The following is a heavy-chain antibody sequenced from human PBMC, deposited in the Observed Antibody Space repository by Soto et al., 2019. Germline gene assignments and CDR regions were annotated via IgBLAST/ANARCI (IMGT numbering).Heavy chain of an antibody. CDR2: IYYSGST. CDR3: ARPVRCSSTSCSYYFDY. V-gene: IGHV4-39*01. D-gene: IGHD2-2*01. Sequence: SETLSLTCTVSGGSISSSSYYWGWIRQPPGKGLEWIGSIYYSGSTYYNPSLKSRVTISVDRSKNQFSLKLSSVTAADTAVYYCARPVRCSSTSCSYYFDYWGQGTLVTVSS. CDR1: GGSISSSSYY. J-gene: IGHJ4*02.